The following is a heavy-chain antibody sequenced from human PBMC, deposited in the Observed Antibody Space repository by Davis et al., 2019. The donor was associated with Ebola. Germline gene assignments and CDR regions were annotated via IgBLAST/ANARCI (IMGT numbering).Heavy chain of an antibody. J-gene: IGHJ4*02. V-gene: IGHV4-34*01. Sequence: MPSETLSLTCAVYGGSFSGYYWSWIRQPPGKGLEWIGEINHSGSTNYNPSLKSRVTISVDTSKNQFSLKLSSVTAADTAVYYCAARVGALSHWGQGTLVTVSS. CDR2: INHSGST. D-gene: IGHD1-26*01. CDR3: AARVGALSH. CDR1: GGSFSGYY.